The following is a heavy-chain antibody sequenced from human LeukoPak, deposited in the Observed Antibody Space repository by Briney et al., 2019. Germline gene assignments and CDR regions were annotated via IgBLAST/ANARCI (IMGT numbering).Heavy chain of an antibody. Sequence: SGGSLRLSCSASGFSFRNYDMHWVRQPTGKGLEWVSAVGTGGDTYYAGSVKGRFTVVRENAKNTLYLQMNSLRAGDTAMYYCARRSAAAGIDAFDIWGQGIMVTVSS. CDR1: GFSFRNYD. CDR3: ARRSAAAGIDAFDI. D-gene: IGHD6-13*01. CDR2: VGTGGDT. J-gene: IGHJ3*02. V-gene: IGHV3-13*01.